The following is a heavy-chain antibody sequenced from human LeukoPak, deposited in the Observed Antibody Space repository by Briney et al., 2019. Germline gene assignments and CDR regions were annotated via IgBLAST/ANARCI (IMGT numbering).Heavy chain of an antibody. CDR1: GYIFVTYG. V-gene: IGHV1-18*01. CDR2: ISGNSGNT. D-gene: IGHD4-11*01. CDR3: ARGNTVTTLPFDY. Sequence: ASVKVSCKASGYIFVTYGISWVRQAPGQGLEWMGWISGNSGNTKYAEKFQGGVTMTTDTSTSTAYMELRSLRSDDTALYYCARGNTVTTLPFDYWGQGTLVTVSS. J-gene: IGHJ4*02.